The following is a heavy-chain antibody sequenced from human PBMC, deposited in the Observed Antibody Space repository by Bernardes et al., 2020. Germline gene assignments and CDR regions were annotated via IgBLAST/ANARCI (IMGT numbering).Heavy chain of an antibody. D-gene: IGHD6-6*01. J-gene: IGHJ4*02. CDR1: GGSVSSNSYY. CDR3: ARRREYSSPNFDY. Sequence: SEPLSLTCTVSGGSVSSNSYYWGWLRQPPGKGLEWIGSIYYSGSTYYNPSLKSRVTISVDTSKNQFSLKLSSVTAADTAVYYCARRREYSSPNFDYWGQGTLVTVSS. V-gene: IGHV4-39*01. CDR2: IYYSGST.